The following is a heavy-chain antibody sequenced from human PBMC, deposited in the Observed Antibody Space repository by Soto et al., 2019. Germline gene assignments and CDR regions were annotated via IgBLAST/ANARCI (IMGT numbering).Heavy chain of an antibody. CDR2: ISYDGSAS. D-gene: IGHD2-15*01. CDR1: RFSFRAHG. V-gene: IGHV3-30*18. Sequence: VQLVESGGGVVQPGKSLRLSCAASRFSFRAHGMHWVRQAPGKGLEWVAVISYDGSASYYADSVKGRFTISRDSSNNALYLQTSSLRPEDTAVYFCAKDHRNGGSRVDYWGQGTLVTVSS. J-gene: IGHJ4*02. CDR3: AKDHRNGGSRVDY.